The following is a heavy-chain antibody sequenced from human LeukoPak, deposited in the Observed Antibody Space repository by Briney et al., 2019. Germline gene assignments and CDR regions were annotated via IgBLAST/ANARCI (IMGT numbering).Heavy chain of an antibody. J-gene: IGHJ4*02. CDR1: GFTFSSYG. CDR2: IWYDGSNK. V-gene: IGHV3-33*01. Sequence: GRSLRLSCAASGFTFSSYGMHWVRQAPGKGLEWVAVIWYDGSNKYYADSVKGRFTISRDNSKNTLYLQMNSPRAEDTAVYYCARGGNSENEPFDYWGQGTLVTVSS. CDR3: ARGGNSENEPFDY. D-gene: IGHD4-23*01.